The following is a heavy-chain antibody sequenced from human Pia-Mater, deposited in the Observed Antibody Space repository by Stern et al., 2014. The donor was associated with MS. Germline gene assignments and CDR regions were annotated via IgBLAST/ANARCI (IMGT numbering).Heavy chain of an antibody. J-gene: IGHJ4*02. Sequence: VQLEQSGAEVKKPGSSVKVSCKASGDTFSSYAHSWVRKAHGQGLGWMGVRIPFFGATRYAQKFQGSITITPEESTGTAFLDLSSLTSEYTAFYYCALLRSSFVYWGQGTLVTVSS. CDR2: RIPFFGAT. CDR3: ALLRSSFVY. V-gene: IGHV1-69*01. D-gene: IGHD3-10*01. CDR1: GDTFSSYA.